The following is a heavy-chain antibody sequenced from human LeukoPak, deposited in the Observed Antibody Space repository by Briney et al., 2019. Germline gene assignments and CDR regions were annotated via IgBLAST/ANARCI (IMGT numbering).Heavy chain of an antibody. V-gene: IGHV3-23*01. CDR1: GFTVSPNY. J-gene: IGHJ1*01. CDR3: AKDSSHGRAYFQH. CDR2: ISGSGGST. Sequence: PGGSLRLSCAASGFTVSPNYMSWVRLAPGKGLEWVSAISGSGGSTYYADSVKGRFTISRDNSKNTLYLQMNSLRAEDTAVYYCAKDSSHGRAYFQHWGRAPWSPSPQ. D-gene: IGHD6-13*01.